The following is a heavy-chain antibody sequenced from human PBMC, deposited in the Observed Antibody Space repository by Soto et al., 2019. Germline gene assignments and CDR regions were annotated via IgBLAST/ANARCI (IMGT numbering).Heavy chain of an antibody. Sequence: QVQLVQSGAEVKKPGASVKVSCKASGYTFTSYGISWVRQAPGQGLEWMGWISAYNGNTNYAQKLQGRVTMTTDKSPSTAYMELRSLRSDDTAVYYCARDLYYYDSSGYTDAFDIWGQGTMVTVSS. CDR3: ARDLYYYDSSGYTDAFDI. CDR1: GYTFTSYG. V-gene: IGHV1-18*01. D-gene: IGHD3-22*01. CDR2: ISAYNGNT. J-gene: IGHJ3*02.